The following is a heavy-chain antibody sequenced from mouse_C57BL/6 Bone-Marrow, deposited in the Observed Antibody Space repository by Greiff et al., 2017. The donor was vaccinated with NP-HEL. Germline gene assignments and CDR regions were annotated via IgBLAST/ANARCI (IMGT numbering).Heavy chain of an antibody. V-gene: IGHV6-3*01. CDR2: IGLRSDNYDT. Sequence: EVMLVESGGGLVQPGGSMKLSCVASGFTFSNYWMNWVRQSPEKGLEWVAQIGLRSDNYDTNYAESVKGKFTISRDDSKSSVYLQMNNLRAEDTGIYYCTSYYSNYYAMDYWGQGNAATVTS. D-gene: IGHD2-5*01. CDR1: GFTFSNYW. J-gene: IGHJ4*01. CDR3: TSYYSNYYAMDY.